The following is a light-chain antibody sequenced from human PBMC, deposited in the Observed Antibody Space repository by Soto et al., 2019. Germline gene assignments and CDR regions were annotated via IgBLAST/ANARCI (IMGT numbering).Light chain of an antibody. CDR3: QQCGNSPFT. Sequence: EIVLTQSPGTLSLSPGERATLSCSASQRVSSSYLAWYQQKPGQAHRLLIYGASSRATGIAARFSGSGSRTEFTLTISRQEPDDFAVYYCQQCGNSPFTFGRGTKVDIK. V-gene: IGKV3-20*01. CDR2: GAS. CDR1: QRVSSSY. J-gene: IGKJ3*01.